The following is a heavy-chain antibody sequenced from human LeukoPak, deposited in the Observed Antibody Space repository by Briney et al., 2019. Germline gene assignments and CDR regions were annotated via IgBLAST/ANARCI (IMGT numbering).Heavy chain of an antibody. CDR1: GGSISSYY. CDR2: IYYSGST. Sequence: PSGTLSLTCTVSGGSISSYYWSWIRQPPGKGLEWIGYIYYSGSTNYNPSLKSRVTISVDTSKNQFSLKLSSVTAADTAVYYCARDLGGGNFDYWGQGTLVTVSS. J-gene: IGHJ4*02. CDR3: ARDLGGGNFDY. V-gene: IGHV4-59*01. D-gene: IGHD2-15*01.